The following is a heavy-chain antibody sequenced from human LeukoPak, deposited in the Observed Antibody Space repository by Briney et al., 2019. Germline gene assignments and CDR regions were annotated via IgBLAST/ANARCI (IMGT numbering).Heavy chain of an antibody. V-gene: IGHV3-30*02. Sequence: GGSLRLSCAASGFTFSSYGMHWVRQAPGKGLEWVAFIRYDGSNKYYADSVKGRFTISRDNSKNTLYLQMNSLRAEDTAVYYCAKGWRGVTATYYFDYWGQGTLVTVSS. D-gene: IGHD2-21*02. CDR2: IRYDGSNK. CDR3: AKGWRGVTATYYFDY. J-gene: IGHJ4*02. CDR1: GFTFSSYG.